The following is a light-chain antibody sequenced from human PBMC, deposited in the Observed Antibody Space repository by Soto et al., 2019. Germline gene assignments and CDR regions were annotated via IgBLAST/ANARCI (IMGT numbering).Light chain of an antibody. J-gene: IGKJ3*01. CDR1: QSVGSNY. CDR3: QQYTTTPFT. Sequence: LSRCPRTLSLSPGERATLYCRASQSVGSNYLAWYQQKPGQAPRVLIYGASSRATGIPDRFSGSGSGADFTLTISRLEPEDFAVYYCQQYTTTPFTFGPGSKVDIK. V-gene: IGKV3-20*01. CDR2: GAS.